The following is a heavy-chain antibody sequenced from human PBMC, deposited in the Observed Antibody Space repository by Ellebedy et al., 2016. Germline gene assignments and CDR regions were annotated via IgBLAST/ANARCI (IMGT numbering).Heavy chain of an antibody. CDR3: AKDISVGASAAGFDY. Sequence: SLKISCAASGFTFDDYAMHWVRQAPGKGLEWVSGISWNSCSIGYADSVKGRFTISRDNAKNSLYLQMNSLRAKDTALYYCAKDISVGASAAGFDYWGQGTLVTVSS. CDR2: ISWNSCSI. D-gene: IGHD1-26*01. CDR1: GFTFDDYA. J-gene: IGHJ4*02. V-gene: IGHV3-9*01.